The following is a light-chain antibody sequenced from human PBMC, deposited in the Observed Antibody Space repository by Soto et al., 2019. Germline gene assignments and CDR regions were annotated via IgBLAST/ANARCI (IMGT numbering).Light chain of an antibody. CDR2: DAS. V-gene: IGKV3-20*01. J-gene: IGKJ1*01. CDR1: QSITNSY. CDR3: QQYGSSPRT. Sequence: EIVLTQSPGTLSLSPGERAALSCRPSQSITNSYLAWYQQKPGQAPRLLIYDASSRATGIPDRFSGSGSGTDFILTISRLEPEDFAVYYCQQYGSSPRTFGQGTRVDIK.